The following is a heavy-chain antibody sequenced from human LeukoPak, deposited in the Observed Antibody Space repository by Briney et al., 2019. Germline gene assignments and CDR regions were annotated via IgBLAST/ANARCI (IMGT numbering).Heavy chain of an antibody. CDR1: GLSLNNYA. J-gene: IGHJ6*04. CDR3: AELGITMIGGV. Sequence: PGGSLRLSYTASGLSLNNYAMSWVRQAPGKGLEWVSYISSSGSTIYYADSVKGRFTISRDNAKNSLYLQMNSLRAEDTAVYYCAELGITMIGGVWGKGTTVTISS. CDR2: ISSSGSTI. V-gene: IGHV3-48*03. D-gene: IGHD3-10*02.